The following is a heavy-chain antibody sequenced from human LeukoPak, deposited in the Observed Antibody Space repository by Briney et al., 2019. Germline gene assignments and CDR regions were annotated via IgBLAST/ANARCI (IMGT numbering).Heavy chain of an antibody. J-gene: IGHJ4*02. CDR2: IYYSGST. CDR3: ARGGGGVVVPAATFDY. V-gene: IGHV4-59*01. CDR1: GGSISSYY. D-gene: IGHD2-2*01. Sequence: SETLSLTCTVSGGSISSYYWSWIRQPPGKGLEWIGYIYYSGSTNYNPSLKSRVTISVDTFKNQFSLKLSSVTAADTAVYYCARGGGGVVVPAATFDYWGQGTLVTVSS.